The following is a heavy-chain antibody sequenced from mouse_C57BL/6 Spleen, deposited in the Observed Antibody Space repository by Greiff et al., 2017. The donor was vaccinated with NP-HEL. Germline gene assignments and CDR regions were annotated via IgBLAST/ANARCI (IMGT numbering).Heavy chain of an antibody. J-gene: IGHJ2*01. D-gene: IGHD1-1*01. CDR2: ISDGGSYT. CDR3: ARDVDYYGSSYHFDY. CDR1: GFTFSSYA. V-gene: IGHV5-4*01. Sequence: EVKLVESGGGLVKPGGSLKLSCAASGFTFSSYAMSWVRQTPEKRLEWVATISDGGSYTYYPDNVKGRFTISRDNAKNNLYLQMSQLKSEDTAMYYCARDVDYYGSSYHFDYWGQGTTLTVSS.